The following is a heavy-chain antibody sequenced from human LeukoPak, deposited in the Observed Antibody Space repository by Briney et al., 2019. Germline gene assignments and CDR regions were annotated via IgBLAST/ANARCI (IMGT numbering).Heavy chain of an antibody. CDR3: AREFSGSYYLTLDY. CDR1: GLTFSSAS. CDR2: ISSTSEYI. V-gene: IGHV3-21*01. Sequence: GGSLRLSCVVSGLTFSSASMAWVRQAPGKGLEWVSSISSTSEYIFQKDSLKGRFTISRDNAKNSVFLQMNSLRVEDTAVYYCAREFSGSYYLTLDYWGQGTLVTVSS. D-gene: IGHD1-26*01. J-gene: IGHJ4*02.